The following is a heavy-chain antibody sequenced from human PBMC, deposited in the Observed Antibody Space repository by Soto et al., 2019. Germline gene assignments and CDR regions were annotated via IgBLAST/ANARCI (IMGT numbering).Heavy chain of an antibody. CDR2: IIPILGIA. CDR3: ARDDSEITFGGVLIPYGMDV. D-gene: IGHD3-16*01. J-gene: IGHJ6*02. Sequence: QVQLVQSGAEVKKPGSSVKVSCKASGGTFSSYTISWVRQAPGQGLEWMGRIIPILGIANYAQKFQGRVTITAEKSPSTAYMELSSLRSEDTAVYYCARDDSEITFGGVLIPYGMDVWGQGTTVTVSS. V-gene: IGHV1-69*08. CDR1: GGTFSSYT.